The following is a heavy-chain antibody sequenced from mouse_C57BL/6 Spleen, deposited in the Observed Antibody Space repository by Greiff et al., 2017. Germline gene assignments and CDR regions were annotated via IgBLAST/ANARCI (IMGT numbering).Heavy chain of an antibody. CDR3: ARSGSSYRFAY. J-gene: IGHJ3*01. CDR2: INPGSGGN. CDR1: GYAFTNYL. D-gene: IGHD1-1*01. V-gene: IGHV1-54*01. Sequence: VQLQQSGAELVRPGTSVKVSCKASGYAFTNYLIEWVKQRPGQGLEWIGVINPGSGGNNYNEKFKGKATLTADKSSSTAYMQLSSLTSEDSAVYFCARSGSSYRFAYWGQGTLVTVSA.